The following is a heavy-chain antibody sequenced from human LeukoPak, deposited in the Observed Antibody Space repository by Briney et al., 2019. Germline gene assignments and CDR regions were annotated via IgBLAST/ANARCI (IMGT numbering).Heavy chain of an antibody. V-gene: IGHV3-9*01. Sequence: GRSLRLSCAASGFTFDDYAMPWVRQAPGKGLEWVSGISWNSGSIGYADSVKGRFTISRDNAKNSLYLQMNSLRAEDTALYYCAKDRHSSSWYYFDCWGQGTLVTVSS. CDR1: GFTFDDYA. D-gene: IGHD6-13*01. CDR2: ISWNSGSI. J-gene: IGHJ4*02. CDR3: AKDRHSSSWYYFDC.